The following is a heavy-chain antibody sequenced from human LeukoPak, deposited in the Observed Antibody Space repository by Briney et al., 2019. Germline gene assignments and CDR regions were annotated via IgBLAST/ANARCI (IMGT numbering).Heavy chain of an antibody. V-gene: IGHV1-18*01. D-gene: IGHD1-26*01. CDR3: ARVVESGSYAYFDY. Sequence: ASVKVSCKASGYTFTSYGISWVRQAPGQGLEWMGWISAYNGNTNYAQKLQGRVTMTTVISTSTAYMELRSLRSDDTAVYYCARVVESGSYAYFDYWGQGTLVTVSS. CDR2: ISAYNGNT. J-gene: IGHJ4*02. CDR1: GYTFTSYG.